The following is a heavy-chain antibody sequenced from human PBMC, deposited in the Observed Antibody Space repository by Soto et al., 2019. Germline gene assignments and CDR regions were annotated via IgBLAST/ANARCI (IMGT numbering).Heavy chain of an antibody. Sequence: SVKVSCTASGGTFSSYTISCVRQAPGQGLEWMGRIIPILGIANYAQKFQGRVTITADKSTSTAYMELSSLRSEDTAVYYCARVDYDILTGYQGWFDPWGQGTLVTVSS. CDR2: IIPILGIA. CDR3: ARVDYDILTGYQGWFDP. V-gene: IGHV1-69*02. CDR1: GGTFSSYT. J-gene: IGHJ5*02. D-gene: IGHD3-9*01.